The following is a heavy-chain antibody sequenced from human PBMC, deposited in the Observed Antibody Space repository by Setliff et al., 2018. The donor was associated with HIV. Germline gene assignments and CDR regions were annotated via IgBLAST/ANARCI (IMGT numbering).Heavy chain of an antibody. CDR2: VYYSGST. Sequence: SETLSLTCTVSGGSISSSGPGYYWGWVRQPPGGGLEWIGSVYYSGSTYYNPSLRSRVTISVDTSKNQVSLRLTSMTAADTAVYYCASLTTDRFLEWLFVYWGQGTLVTVSS. V-gene: IGHV4-39*01. J-gene: IGHJ4*02. CDR3: ASLTTDRFLEWLFVY. CDR1: GGSISSSGPGYY. D-gene: IGHD3-3*01.